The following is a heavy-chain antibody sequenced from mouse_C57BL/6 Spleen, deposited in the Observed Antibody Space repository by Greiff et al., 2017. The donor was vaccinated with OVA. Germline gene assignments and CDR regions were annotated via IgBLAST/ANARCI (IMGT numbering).Heavy chain of an antibody. CDR3: GYGSAWFGY. V-gene: IGHV1-69*01. J-gene: IGHJ3*01. D-gene: IGHD1-1*01. Sequence: QVQLQQPGAELVMPGASVKLSCKASGYTFTSYWMHWVKQRPGQGLEWIGEIDPSDSYTNYNQKFKGKSTLTVDKSSSTAYMQLSSLTSGDSAVYYCGYGSAWFGYWGQGTLVTVSA. CDR1: GYTFTSYW. CDR2: IDPSDSYT.